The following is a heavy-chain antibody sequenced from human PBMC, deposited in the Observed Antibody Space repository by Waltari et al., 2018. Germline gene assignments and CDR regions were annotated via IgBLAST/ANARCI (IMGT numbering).Heavy chain of an antibody. D-gene: IGHD7-27*01. V-gene: IGHV3-15*01. CDR1: GFGFTAAW. J-gene: IGHJ4*01. Sequence: EVQMVESGGGSVKPGDSLRLSCVASGFGFTAAWLTWVRQAPGKGLEWVGRIKSQNDGGTTDFAASVRGRFSISRDDSQNMVFLQMNSLRVEDTALYYSTTLDAPWGGWGHGTLVTVSS. CDR2: IKSQNDGGTT. CDR3: TTLDAPWGG.